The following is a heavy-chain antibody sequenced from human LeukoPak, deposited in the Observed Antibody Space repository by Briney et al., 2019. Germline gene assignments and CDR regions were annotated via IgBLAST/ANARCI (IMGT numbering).Heavy chain of an antibody. Sequence: PSETLSLTCTVSGGSISSYYWSSIRQPPGKGLEWIGYIYYSGSTNYNPSLKSRVTISVDTSKNQFSLKLSSVTAADTAVYYCARDLDYASAVGAFDIWGQGTMVTVSS. CDR3: ARDLDYASAVGAFDI. CDR1: GGSISSYY. V-gene: IGHV4-59*01. CDR2: IYYSGST. D-gene: IGHD3/OR15-3a*01. J-gene: IGHJ3*02.